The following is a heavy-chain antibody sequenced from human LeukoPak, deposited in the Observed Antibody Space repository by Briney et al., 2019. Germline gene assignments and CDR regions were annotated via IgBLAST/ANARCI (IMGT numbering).Heavy chain of an antibody. Sequence: ASVKVSCKASGGTFSSYAISWVRQAPGQGLEWMGRIIPILGIANYAQKFQGRVTITADKPTSTAYMELSSLKSEDTAVYYCARAGIRASHYFDYWGQGTLVTVSS. CDR1: GGTFSSYA. D-gene: IGHD3-3*02. CDR2: IIPILGIA. CDR3: ARAGIRASHYFDY. J-gene: IGHJ4*02. V-gene: IGHV1-69*04.